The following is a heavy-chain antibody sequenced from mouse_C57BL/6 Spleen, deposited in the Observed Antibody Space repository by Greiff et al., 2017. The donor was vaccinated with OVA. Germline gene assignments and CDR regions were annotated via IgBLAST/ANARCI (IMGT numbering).Heavy chain of an antibody. CDR3: ARDYGSSFGV. CDR1: GYTFTSYW. V-gene: IGHV1-61*01. J-gene: IGHJ1*03. CDR2: IYPSDSET. D-gene: IGHD1-1*01. Sequence: QVQLQQPGAELVGPGSSVKLSCKASGYTFTSYWMDWVKQRPGQGLEWIGNIYPSDSETHYNQKFKDKATLTVDKSSSTAYMQLSSLTSEDSAVYYCARDYGSSFGVWGTGTTVTVSS.